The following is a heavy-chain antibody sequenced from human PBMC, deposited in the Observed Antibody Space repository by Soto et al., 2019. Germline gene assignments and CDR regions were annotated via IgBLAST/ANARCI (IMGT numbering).Heavy chain of an antibody. D-gene: IGHD3-22*01. V-gene: IGHV1-18*01. CDR1: GYTFTSYG. CDR3: ARDLTPAVVDH. J-gene: IGHJ4*02. CDR2: ISAYNGNT. Sequence: QVQVVQSGAEVKKPGASVKVSCKASGYTFTSYGISWVRQAPGQGLEWMGWISAYNGNTKYAQKLQGRVTMTTATSTSTGSMELTRRRSDDTAVYYCARDLTPAVVDHWGQGTLCTVSS.